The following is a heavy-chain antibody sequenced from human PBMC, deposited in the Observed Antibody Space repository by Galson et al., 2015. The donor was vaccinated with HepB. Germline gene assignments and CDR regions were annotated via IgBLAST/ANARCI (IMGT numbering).Heavy chain of an antibody. CDR1: GYTFNSYW. D-gene: IGHD1-26*01. CDR2: IYPGDSDT. Sequence: QSGAEVKKPGESLKISCKGSGYTFNSYWIAWVRQMPGKGLEWMGIIYPGDSDTTHSPSFQGQVTISADKSISTVYLQWSSLKASDTAMYYCARRAAIGGSFVVEWGQGTLGTVSS. J-gene: IGHJ4*02. CDR3: ARRAAIGGSFVVE. V-gene: IGHV5-51*01.